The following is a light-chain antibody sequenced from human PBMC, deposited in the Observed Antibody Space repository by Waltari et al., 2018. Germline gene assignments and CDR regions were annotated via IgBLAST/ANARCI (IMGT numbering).Light chain of an antibody. CDR2: AAS. CDR3: QQSYSTPRAWT. CDR1: QSISSY. Sequence: DFQMTQSPSSLSASVGDRVTITCRASQSISSYLNWYQQKPGKAPKLLIYAASSLQSGVPSRFSGSGSGTDFTLTISSLQPEDFATYYCQQSYSTPRAWTFGQGTKVEIK. V-gene: IGKV1-39*01. J-gene: IGKJ1*01.